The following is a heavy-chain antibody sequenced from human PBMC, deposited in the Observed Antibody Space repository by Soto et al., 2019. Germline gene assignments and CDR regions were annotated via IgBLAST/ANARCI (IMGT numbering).Heavy chain of an antibody. CDR2: ISSSSSYI. V-gene: IGHV3-21*01. Sequence: EVQLVESGGGLVKPGGSLRLSCAASGFTFSSYSMNWVRQPPGKGLEWVSSISSSSSYIYYADSVKGRFTISRDNAKNSLYLQMNSLRAEDTAVYYCARDLLEETVFDYWGQGTLVTVSS. J-gene: IGHJ4*02. D-gene: IGHD3-3*02. CDR3: ARDLLEETVFDY. CDR1: GFTFSSYS.